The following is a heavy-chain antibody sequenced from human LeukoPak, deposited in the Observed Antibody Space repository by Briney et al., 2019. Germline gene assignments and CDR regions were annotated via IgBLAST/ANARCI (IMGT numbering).Heavy chain of an antibody. J-gene: IGHJ1*01. V-gene: IGHV3-7*01. CDR3: ARSSNGEYQLLLTAEYFQH. CDR2: IKEDGNEK. D-gene: IGHD2-2*01. CDR1: GFTFSSYW. Sequence: GGSLRLSCVVSGFTFSSYWMSWVRQAPGKGLEWVANIKEDGNEKYYGDSVKGRFTISRDNAKNSLYLQMSSLRAEDTAVYYCARSSNGEYQLLLTAEYFQHWGQGTLVTVSS.